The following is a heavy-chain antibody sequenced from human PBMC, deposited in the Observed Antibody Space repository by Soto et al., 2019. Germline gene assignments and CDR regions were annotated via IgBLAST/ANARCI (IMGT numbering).Heavy chain of an antibody. D-gene: IGHD3-9*01. V-gene: IGHV4-59*01. CDR3: ARDKNGYYDILTGYPDAFDI. Sequence: PSETLSLTCTVSGGSISSYYWSWIRQPPGKGLEWIGYIYYSGSTNYNPSLKSRVTISVDTSKNQFSLKLSSVTAADTAVYYCARDKNGYYDILTGYPDAFDIWGQGTMVTVSS. J-gene: IGHJ3*02. CDR1: GGSISSYY. CDR2: IYYSGST.